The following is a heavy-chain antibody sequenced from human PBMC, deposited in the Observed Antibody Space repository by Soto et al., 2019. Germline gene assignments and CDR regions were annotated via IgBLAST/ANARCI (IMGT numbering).Heavy chain of an antibody. J-gene: IGHJ5*02. V-gene: IGHV3-74*01. Sequence: GGSLRLSCAASGFTFSGYWIHWVRQVPGKGLVWVSHVSNDGSNTDYADSVKGRFIVSRDNAKNTLYLQMNSLRAEDTAVYYCAKDLGFVQLEGGNWFDPWGQGTLVTVSS. CDR2: VSNDGSNT. CDR3: AKDLGFVQLEGGNWFDP. D-gene: IGHD1-1*01. CDR1: GFTFSGYW.